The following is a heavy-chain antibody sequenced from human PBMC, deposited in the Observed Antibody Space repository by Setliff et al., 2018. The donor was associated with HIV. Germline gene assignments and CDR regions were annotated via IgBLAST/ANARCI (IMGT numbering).Heavy chain of an antibody. CDR3: ASLPSGAANKLGIES. D-gene: IGHD1-26*01. CDR1: GGSFSGYY. CDR2: INHSGST. V-gene: IGHV4-34*01. J-gene: IGHJ4*02. Sequence: SETLSLTCAVYGGSFSGYYWSWIRQPPGKGLEWIGEINHSGSTYYNPSLKSRVTISVDTSKNQFSLKLSSVTAADTAVYYCASLPSGAANKLGIESRGQGTLVTVSS.